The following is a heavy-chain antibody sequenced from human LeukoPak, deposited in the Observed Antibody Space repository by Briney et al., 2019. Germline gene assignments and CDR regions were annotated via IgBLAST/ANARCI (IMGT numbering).Heavy chain of an antibody. J-gene: IGHJ5*02. CDR3: ARRWLYDSSGYYWDYNWFDP. V-gene: IGHV3-21*01. Sequence: GGSLRLSCAASGFTFSSYSMNWVRQAPGKGLEWVSSISSSSSYIYYADSVKGRFTISRDNAKNSLYLQMNSLRAEDTAVYYCARRWLYDSSGYYWDYNWFDPWGQGTLVTASS. CDR2: ISSSSSYI. D-gene: IGHD3-22*01. CDR1: GFTFSSYS.